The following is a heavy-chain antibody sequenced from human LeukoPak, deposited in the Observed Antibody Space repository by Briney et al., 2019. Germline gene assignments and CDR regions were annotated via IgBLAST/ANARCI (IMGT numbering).Heavy chain of an antibody. Sequence: SETLSLTYDVSGGSVTSTNWWTWVRPPPGKGLEWIGEVHLDGRTSYNPSLKSRLIMSVDLPENHISLKLTSVTAADTAVYYCAREGGFYRPLDYSGQGTLVTVSS. CDR2: VHLDGRT. CDR1: GGSVTSTNW. D-gene: IGHD3-3*01. CDR3: AREGGFYRPLDY. J-gene: IGHJ4*02. V-gene: IGHV4-4*02.